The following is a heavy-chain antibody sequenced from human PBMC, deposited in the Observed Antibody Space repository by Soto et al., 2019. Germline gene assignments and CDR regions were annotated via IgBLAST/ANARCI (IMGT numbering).Heavy chain of an antibody. CDR3: ARSPYSSSWYVADCFDP. CDR1: GYTFTSYG. J-gene: IGHJ5*02. D-gene: IGHD6-13*01. V-gene: IGHV1-18*01. Sequence: ASVKVSCKASGYTFTSYGISWVRQAPGQGLEWMGWISAYNGNTNYAQKLQGRVTMTTDTSTSTAYMELRSLRSDDTAVYYCARSPYSSSWYVADCFDPWGQGTLVTVSS. CDR2: ISAYNGNT.